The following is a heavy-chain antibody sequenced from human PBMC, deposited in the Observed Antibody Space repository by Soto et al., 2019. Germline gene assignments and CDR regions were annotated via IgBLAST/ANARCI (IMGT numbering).Heavy chain of an antibody. D-gene: IGHD3-9*01. CDR1: GFIFGNYW. Sequence: EVQLVESGGGLVQPGGSLRLSCVASGFIFGNYWMHWVRQAPGKGLVWVSRIKSGEVGISYADSVKGRFTISRDNAKNTLYRQMNSLRVEDTAVYYCARGGADILTGPLDYWGQGTLVTVSS. CDR2: IKSGEVGI. J-gene: IGHJ4*02. CDR3: ARGGADILTGPLDY. V-gene: IGHV3-74*01.